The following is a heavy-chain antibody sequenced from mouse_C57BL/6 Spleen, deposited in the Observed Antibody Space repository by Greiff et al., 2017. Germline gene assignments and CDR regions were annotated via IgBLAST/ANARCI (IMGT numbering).Heavy chain of an antibody. CDR2: IDPSDSET. D-gene: IGHD1-1*01. J-gene: IGHJ2*01. Sequence: QVQLKQPGAELVRPGSSVKLSCKASGYTFTSYWMHWVKQRPIQGLEWIGNIDPSDSETHYNQKFKDKATLTVDKSSSTAYMQLSSLTSEDSAVYYCARKGNYYYFDYWGQGTTLTVSS. CDR1: GYTFTSYW. CDR3: ARKGNYYYFDY. V-gene: IGHV1-52*01.